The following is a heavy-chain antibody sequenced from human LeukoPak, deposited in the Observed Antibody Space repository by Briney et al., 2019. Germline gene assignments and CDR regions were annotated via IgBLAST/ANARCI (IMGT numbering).Heavy chain of an antibody. D-gene: IGHD6-19*01. CDR1: GFTFSSYG. V-gene: IGHV3-30*03. J-gene: IGHJ3*02. CDR3: AREPHTTVAGTIAFDI. CDR2: ISYDGSNK. Sequence: PGGSLRLSCAASGFTFSSYGMHWVRQAPGKGLEWVAVISYDGSNKYYADSVKGRFTISRDNSKNTLYLQMNSLRAEDTAVYYCAREPHTTVAGTIAFDIWGQGTMVTVSS.